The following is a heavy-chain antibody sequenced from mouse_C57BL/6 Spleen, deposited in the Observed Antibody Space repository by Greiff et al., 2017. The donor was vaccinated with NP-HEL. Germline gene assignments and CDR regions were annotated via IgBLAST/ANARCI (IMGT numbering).Heavy chain of an antibody. CDR3: ASPYYYGSSAWFAY. CDR1: GYTFTSYW. Sequence: QVQLKQPGAELVKPGASVKLSCKASGYTFTSYWMHWVKQRPGRGLEWIGRIDPNSGGTKYNEKFKSKATLTVDKPSSTAYMQLSSLTSEDSAVYYCASPYYYGSSAWFAYWGQGTLVTASA. J-gene: IGHJ3*01. D-gene: IGHD1-1*01. CDR2: IDPNSGGT. V-gene: IGHV1-72*01.